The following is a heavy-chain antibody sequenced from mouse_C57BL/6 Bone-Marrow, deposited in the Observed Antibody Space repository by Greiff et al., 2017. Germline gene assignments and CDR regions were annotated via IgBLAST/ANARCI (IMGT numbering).Heavy chain of an antibody. D-gene: IGHD1-1*01. CDR1: GYTFTSYW. CDR2: IYPGSGST. Sequence: QVQLQQPGAELVKPGASVKMSCKASGYTFTSYWITWVKQRPGQGLEWIGDIYPGSGSTNYNEKFKSKATLTVDTSSSTAYTQLSSLTSEDSAVYYCAREDYYGSSYDYWGQGTTLTVSS. CDR3: AREDYYGSSYDY. V-gene: IGHV1-55*01. J-gene: IGHJ2*01.